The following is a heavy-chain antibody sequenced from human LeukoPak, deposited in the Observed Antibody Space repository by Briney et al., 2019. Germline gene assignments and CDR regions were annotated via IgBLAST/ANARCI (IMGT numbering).Heavy chain of an antibody. CDR2: LYSDGTT. CDR3: ATASYSGWTASHDY. V-gene: IGHV3-66*01. J-gene: IGHJ4*02. D-gene: IGHD6-6*01. Sequence: GGSLRLSCAASGFAVSNNYMSWVRQAPGKGLEWVSVLYSDGTTYYIDSVKGRFTISRDHSKNTLYLQMSSLRAEDTAVYYCATASYSGWTASHDYWGQGTLVTVFS. CDR1: GFAVSNNY.